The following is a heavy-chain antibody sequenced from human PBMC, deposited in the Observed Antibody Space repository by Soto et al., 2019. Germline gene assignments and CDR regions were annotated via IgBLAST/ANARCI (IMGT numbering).Heavy chain of an antibody. J-gene: IGHJ4*02. CDR2: IKSKTDGGTT. CDR1: GFTFSNAW. CDR3: TTAPRRAALVVRVDY. D-gene: IGHD6-13*01. V-gene: IGHV3-15*01. Sequence: GGSLRLSCAASGFTFSNAWMSWVRQAPGKGLEWVGRIKSKTDGGTTDYAAPVKGRFTISSDDSKNTLYLQMNSLKTEDTAVYYCTTAPRRAALVVRVDYWGQGTLVTVSS.